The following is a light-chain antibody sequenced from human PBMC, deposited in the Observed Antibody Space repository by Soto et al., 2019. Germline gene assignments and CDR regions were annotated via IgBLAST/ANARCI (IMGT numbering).Light chain of an antibody. CDR1: QSVSSN. CDR2: GAS. J-gene: IGKJ3*01. CDR3: QQYGSSPLIT. V-gene: IGKV3-20*01. Sequence: EIVMTQAPATLSVYPGEGATLSCRASQSVSSNLAWYQQKPGQAPRLLIYGASSRATGIPDRFSGSGSGTDFTLTISRLEPEDFAVYYCQQYGSSPLITFGPGTKVDIK.